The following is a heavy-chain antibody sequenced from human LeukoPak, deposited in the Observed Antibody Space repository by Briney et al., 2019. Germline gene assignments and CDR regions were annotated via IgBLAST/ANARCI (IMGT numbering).Heavy chain of an antibody. CDR3: ASECSSGRRFDY. Sequence: SETLSLTCAVYGGSFSGYYWSWIRQPPGKGLEWIGEINHSGSTNYNPSLKSRVTISVDTSKNQFSLKLSSVTAADTAVYYCASECSSGRRFDYWGQGTLVTVSS. CDR1: GGSFSGYY. CDR2: INHSGST. V-gene: IGHV4-34*01. D-gene: IGHD6-19*01. J-gene: IGHJ4*02.